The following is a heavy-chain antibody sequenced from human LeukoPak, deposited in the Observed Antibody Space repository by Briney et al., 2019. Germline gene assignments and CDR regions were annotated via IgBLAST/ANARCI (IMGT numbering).Heavy chain of an antibody. D-gene: IGHD1-26*01. CDR3: EAGEPEVAFDI. CDR1: GYTFTSYY. Sequence: GASVKVSCKASGYTFTSYYMHWVRQAPGQGLEWMGIINPSGGSTSYAQKFQGRVTMTRDTSTSTAYMELSSLRSEDTAVYYCEAGEPEVAFDIWGQGTMVTVSS. CDR2: INPSGGST. J-gene: IGHJ3*02. V-gene: IGHV1-46*01.